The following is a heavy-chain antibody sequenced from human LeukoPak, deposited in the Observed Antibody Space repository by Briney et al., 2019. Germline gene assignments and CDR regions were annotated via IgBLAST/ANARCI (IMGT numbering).Heavy chain of an antibody. CDR3: AKDGSGLTYYFDQ. J-gene: IGHJ4*02. D-gene: IGHD5-12*01. Sequence: PGRSLRLSCAASGFTFNGNGMHWVRQTPGKGLEWVAVISYDGSNKYYADSVKGRFTISRDNSKNTMYLQMNSLRAEDTAMYYCAKDGSGLTYYFDQWGQGTLVTVSS. CDR2: ISYDGSNK. V-gene: IGHV3-30*18. CDR1: GFTFNGNG.